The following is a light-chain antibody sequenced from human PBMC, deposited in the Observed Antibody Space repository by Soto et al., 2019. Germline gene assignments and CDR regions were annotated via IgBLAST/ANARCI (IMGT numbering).Light chain of an antibody. CDR1: QGISSY. Sequence: AIRMTQSPSSFSASTGDRVTITCRASQGISSYLAWYQQKPGKAPKLLIYAASTLQSGVPSRFSGSGSGTDFTLTIRCLQSEDFATYYCQQYYSPGFPFGPGTQVDIK. CDR2: AAS. V-gene: IGKV1-8*01. J-gene: IGKJ3*01. CDR3: QQYYSPGFP.